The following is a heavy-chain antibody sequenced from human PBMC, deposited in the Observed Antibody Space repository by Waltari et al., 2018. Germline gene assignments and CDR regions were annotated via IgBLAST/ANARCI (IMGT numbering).Heavy chain of an antibody. J-gene: IGHJ6*03. CDR2: IYYSGST. CDR1: GGSLSSSSYY. D-gene: IGHD2-8*02. V-gene: IGHV4-39*01. Sequence: QLQLQESGPGLVKPSETLSLTCTVSGGSLSSSSYYWGWIRQPPGKGLEWIGSIYYSGSTYYNPSLKSRVTISVDTSKNQFSLKLSSVTAADTAVYYCARTTGDYYMDVWGKGTTVTVSS. CDR3: ARTTGDYYMDV.